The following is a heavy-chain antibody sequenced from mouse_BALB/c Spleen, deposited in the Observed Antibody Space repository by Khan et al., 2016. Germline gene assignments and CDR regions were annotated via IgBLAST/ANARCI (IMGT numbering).Heavy chain of an antibody. D-gene: IGHD1-1*01. CDR2: INPDSYTI. J-gene: IGHJ3*01. CDR1: GFDFSRYW. CDR3: ASAGYYGYLAY. V-gene: IGHV4-1*02. Sequence: EVQLQESGGGLVHPGGSLKLSCAASGFDFSRYWMSWVRQAPGKGLEWIGEINPDSYTINYTPSLKDKFIISRDNAKNTLYLQMSKVRSEDTALYYCASAGYYGYLAYWGQGTLVTVSA.